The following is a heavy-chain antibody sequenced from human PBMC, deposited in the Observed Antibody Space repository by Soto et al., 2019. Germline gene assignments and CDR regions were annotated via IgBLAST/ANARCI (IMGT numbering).Heavy chain of an antibody. Sequence: SETLSLTCAVYGGSFSGYYWSWIRQPPGKGLEWIGEINHSGSTNYNPSLKSRVTISVDTSKNQFSLKLSSLTAADTAVYYCAGGLGDYVWGRSYLRMAFDICGQGTMLT. CDR2: INHSGST. J-gene: IGHJ3*02. CDR3: AGGLGDYVWGRSYLRMAFDI. D-gene: IGHD3-16*01. CDR1: GGSFSGYY. V-gene: IGHV4-34*01.